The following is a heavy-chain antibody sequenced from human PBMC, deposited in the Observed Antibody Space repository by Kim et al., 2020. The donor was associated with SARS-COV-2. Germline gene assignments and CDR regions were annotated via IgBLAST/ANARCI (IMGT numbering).Heavy chain of an antibody. CDR2: IIPIFGTA. D-gene: IGHD6-6*01. Sequence: SVKVSCKASGGTFSSYAISWVRQAPGQGLEWMGGIIPIFGTANYAQKFQGRVTITADESTSTAYMELSSLRSEDTAVYYCARVDSSSSVWFDPWGQGTLVTVSS. V-gene: IGHV1-69*13. CDR1: GGTFSSYA. CDR3: ARVDSSSSVWFDP. J-gene: IGHJ5*02.